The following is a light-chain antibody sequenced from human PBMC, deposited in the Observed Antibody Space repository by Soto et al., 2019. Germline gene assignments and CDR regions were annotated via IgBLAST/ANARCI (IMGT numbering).Light chain of an antibody. CDR1: QYISRN. Sequence: DLQMTQSPSSLSASVGDRVTITCRASQYISRNLNWYQHKPGKAPNLLIFGSSTLQTGVPSRFSGSGSGTEFTLTISNLQPEDFATYYCQHTYDILWAFGQGTNVEIK. J-gene: IGKJ1*01. CDR3: QHTYDILWA. CDR2: GSS. V-gene: IGKV1-39*01.